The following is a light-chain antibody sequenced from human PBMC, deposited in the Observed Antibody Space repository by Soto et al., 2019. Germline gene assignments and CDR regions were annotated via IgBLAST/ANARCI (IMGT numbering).Light chain of an antibody. CDR2: DVS. V-gene: IGLV2-11*01. J-gene: IGLJ2*01. CDR1: SSDVGGYNY. CDR3: AAWDARLNGVV. Sequence: QSALTQPRSVSGSPGQSVTISCTGTSSDVGGYNYVSWYQQHPGKAPKLMIYDVSKRPSGVPDRFSGSKSGNTASLTISGLQAEDEADYFCAAWDARLNGVVFGGGTKLTVL.